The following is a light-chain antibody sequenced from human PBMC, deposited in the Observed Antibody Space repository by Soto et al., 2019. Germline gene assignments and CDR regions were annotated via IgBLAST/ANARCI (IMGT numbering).Light chain of an antibody. CDR1: SSDVGSYNY. J-gene: IGLJ3*02. CDR2: EVS. V-gene: IGLV2-14*01. CDR3: SSYTSTATRV. Sequence: QSALTQPASVSGSPGQSITISCTGTSSDVGSYNYVSWYQQHPGKAPKLMIYEVSNRPSGVSDRFSGSKSGNTASLTISGLQAEDGADYYCSSYTSTATRVFGGGTKLTVL.